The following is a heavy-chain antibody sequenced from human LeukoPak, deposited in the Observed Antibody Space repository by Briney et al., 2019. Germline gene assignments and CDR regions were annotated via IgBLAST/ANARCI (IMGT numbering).Heavy chain of an antibody. Sequence: SETLSLTCTVSGGSISSSSYYWGWIRQPPGKGLEWIGSIYYSGSTYYNPSLRSRVTISVDTSKNQFSLKLSSVTAADTAVYYCARRGYYYELADYWGQGTLVTVSS. D-gene: IGHD3-22*01. V-gene: IGHV4-39*01. J-gene: IGHJ4*02. CDR2: IYYSGST. CDR3: ARRGYYYELADY. CDR1: GGSISSSSYY.